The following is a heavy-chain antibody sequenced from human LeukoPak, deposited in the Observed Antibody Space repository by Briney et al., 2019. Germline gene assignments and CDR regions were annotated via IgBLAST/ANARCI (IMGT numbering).Heavy chain of an antibody. D-gene: IGHD3-22*01. Sequence: GGSRRLSCAASGFTFSSYSMNWVRQAPGKGLEWVSYISSSGSTIYYADSVKGRFTISRDNAKNSLYLQMNSLRAEDTAVYYCARDPPHYYDSSDKTRFDYWGQGTLVTVSS. V-gene: IGHV3-48*04. CDR2: ISSSGSTI. CDR1: GFTFSSYS. J-gene: IGHJ4*02. CDR3: ARDPPHYYDSSDKTRFDY.